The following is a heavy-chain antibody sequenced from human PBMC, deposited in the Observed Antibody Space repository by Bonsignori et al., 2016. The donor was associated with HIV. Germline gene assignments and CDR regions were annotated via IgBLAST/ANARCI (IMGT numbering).Heavy chain of an antibody. Sequence: QVQLVQSGAEVKKPGASVKVSCKASGYIFSGHYLHWVRQAPGEGLEWLGWLNPNSGGAHYSQKFQGRVTLMKDTSISTAYMEMNRITSDDTAIYFCARSPYSSSSYFDYWAREP. V-gene: IGHV1-2*02. J-gene: IGHJ4*02. CDR1: GYIFSGHY. D-gene: IGHD6-6*01. CDR3: ARSPYSSSSYFDY. CDR2: LNPNSGGA.